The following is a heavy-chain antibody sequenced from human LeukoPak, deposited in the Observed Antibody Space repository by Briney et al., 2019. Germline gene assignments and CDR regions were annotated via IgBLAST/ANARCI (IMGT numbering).Heavy chain of an antibody. CDR2: IYSGGST. CDR3: AKCRGGYYKGGHYFDY. D-gene: IGHD5-12*01. V-gene: IGHV3-66*01. Sequence: PGGSLRLSCAASGFTVSSNYMSWVRQAPGKGLEWVSVIYSGGSTYYADSVKGRFTISRDNSKNTLYLQMNSLRAEDTAVYYCAKCRGGYYKGGHYFDYWGQGTLVTVSS. CDR1: GFTVSSNY. J-gene: IGHJ4*02.